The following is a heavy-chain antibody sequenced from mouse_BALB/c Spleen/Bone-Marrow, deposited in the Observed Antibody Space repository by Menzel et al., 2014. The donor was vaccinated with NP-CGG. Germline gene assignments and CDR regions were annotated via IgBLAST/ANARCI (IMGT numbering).Heavy chain of an antibody. Sequence: VQLQQSGAEAVKPGASVNMSCKALGYTFTTYPIEWIKQNHGKSLEWIGNFYPFTDDTKYNVKFKDKAKLTVEKSSSSVFMEAGRLKPNDSAIYYSTREGPRNAMDYWGRGTSVTV. CDR3: TREGPRNAMDY. D-gene: IGHD3-3*01. V-gene: IGHV1-47*01. J-gene: IGHJ4*01. CDR2: FYPFTDDT. CDR1: GYTFTTYP.